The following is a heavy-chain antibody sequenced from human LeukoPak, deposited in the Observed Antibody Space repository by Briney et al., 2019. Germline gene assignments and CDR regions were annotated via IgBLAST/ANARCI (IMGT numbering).Heavy chain of an antibody. CDR1: GYTFTSYY. CDR3: ARGDDYGGNSTPFDY. J-gene: IGHJ4*02. Sequence: ASVKVSCKASGYTFTSYYMHWGRQAPGQGLEGRGVINPSGGSTSYAQKFQSRVTMTRDMSTSTVYVELSSLRSEDTAVYYCARGDDYGGNSTPFDYWGQGTLATVSS. D-gene: IGHD4-23*01. V-gene: IGHV1-46*01. CDR2: INPSGGST.